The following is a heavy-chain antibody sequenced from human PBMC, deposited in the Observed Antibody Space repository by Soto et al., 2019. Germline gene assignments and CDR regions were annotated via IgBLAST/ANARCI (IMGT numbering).Heavy chain of an antibody. J-gene: IGHJ3*02. CDR2: ISYDGRNK. Sequence: GGSLRLSCAVSGFTFSTYGMHWVRQAPGKGLEWVAVISYDGRNKYYADSVKGRVTISRDNAKNSLYLQMNSLRDEDTAVYYCAREFVYSCFGSHDAFDIWGQGTMVTVSS. CDR3: AREFVYSCFGSHDAFDI. V-gene: IGHV3-30*03. D-gene: IGHD5-12*01. CDR1: GFTFSTYG.